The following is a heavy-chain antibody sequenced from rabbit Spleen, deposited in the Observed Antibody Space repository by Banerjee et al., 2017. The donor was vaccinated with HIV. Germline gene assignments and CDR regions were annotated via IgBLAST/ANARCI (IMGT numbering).Heavy chain of an antibody. J-gene: IGHJ3*01. CDR3: ARWYLGRTNYIDL. V-gene: IGHV1S45*01. CDR1: GIDFCSNNW. D-gene: IGHD1-1*01. CDR2: VYTGSSGST. Sequence: EESGGDLVKPVGSLTLTCTASGIDFCSNNWLCWVCQAPGKGLEWIGCVYTGSSGSTYYASWAKGRFTISKTSSTTVTLQMTSLTAADTATYFCARWYLGRTNYIDLWGQGTLVTVS.